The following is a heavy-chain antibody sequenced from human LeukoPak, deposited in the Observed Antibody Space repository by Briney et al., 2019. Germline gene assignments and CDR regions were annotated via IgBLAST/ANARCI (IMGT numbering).Heavy chain of an antibody. CDR1: GFTFSSYE. J-gene: IGHJ4*02. CDR3: ARAKPKNMVRGLIMRRESRYYFDY. D-gene: IGHD3-10*01. Sequence: GGSLRLSCAASGFTFSSYEMNWVRQAPGKGLEWVSYISGSGTTIYYADSVKGRFTISRDNSKSTLYIQMNSLRAEDTAVYYCARAKPKNMVRGLIMRRESRYYFDYWGQGTLVTVSS. V-gene: IGHV3-48*03. CDR2: ISGSGTTI.